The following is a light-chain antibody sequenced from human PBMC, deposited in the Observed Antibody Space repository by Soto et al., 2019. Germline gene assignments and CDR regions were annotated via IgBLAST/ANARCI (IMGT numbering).Light chain of an antibody. J-gene: IGKJ1*01. CDR3: QQYNSYSWT. Sequence: DLPMTQSPSTLSASVGDRVTITCRASQSITIWLAWYQQKPGKAPKLLIFDASSLESGVPSRFSGSGSGTEFTLTISSLQPDDFATYYCQQYNSYSWTFGQGTKVEIK. CDR1: QSITIW. V-gene: IGKV1-5*01. CDR2: DAS.